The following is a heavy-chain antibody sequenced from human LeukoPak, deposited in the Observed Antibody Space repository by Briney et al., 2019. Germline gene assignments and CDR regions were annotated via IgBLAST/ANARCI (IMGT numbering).Heavy chain of an antibody. CDR3: VREAYLWVGDVAHRPFDF. J-gene: IGHJ4*02. V-gene: IGHV1-18*01. Sequence: ASVKVSCKASGYTFSTYSFSWVRLAPGQGLQWVGWISPYNGNTNYAQNLQGRVTLTTDTSTSTAYMELTNLTSDDTAVYYCVREAYLWVGDVAHRPFDFWGQGTLVTVSS. CDR1: GYTFSTYS. CDR2: ISPYNGNT. D-gene: IGHD3-16*01.